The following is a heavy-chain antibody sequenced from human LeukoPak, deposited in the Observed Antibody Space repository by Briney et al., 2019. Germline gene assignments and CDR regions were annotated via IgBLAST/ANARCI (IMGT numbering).Heavy chain of an antibody. J-gene: IGHJ4*02. CDR2: IGHDGNNK. V-gene: IGHV3-30*02. D-gene: IGHD2-15*01. CDR1: GFTFSNYG. Sequence: HSGGSLRLSCAASGFTFSNYGMPWVRQAPGKGLEWVAFIGHDGNNKYYADSVKGRFSISRDNSKNTLYLQMDSLRAEDTAVYYCAKVPFPGYCSGGSCYPYFDYWGQGTLVTVSS. CDR3: AKVPFPGYCSGGSCYPYFDY.